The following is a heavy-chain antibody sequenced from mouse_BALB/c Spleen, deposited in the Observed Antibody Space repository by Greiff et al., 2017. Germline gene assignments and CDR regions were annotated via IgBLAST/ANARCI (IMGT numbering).Heavy chain of an antibody. CDR1: GFTFSSYA. Sequence: EVQRVESGGGLVKPGGSLKLSCAASGFTFSSYAMSWVRQTPEKRLEWVASISSGGSTYYPDSVKGRFTISRDNARNILYLQMSSLRSEDTAMYYCARGGVVALYYFDYWGQGTTLTVSS. J-gene: IGHJ2*01. V-gene: IGHV5-6-5*01. CDR3: ARGGVVALYYFDY. D-gene: IGHD1-1*01. CDR2: ISSGGST.